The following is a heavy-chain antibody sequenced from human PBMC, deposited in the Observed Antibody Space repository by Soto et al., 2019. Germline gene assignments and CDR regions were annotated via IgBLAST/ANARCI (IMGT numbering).Heavy chain of an antibody. J-gene: IGHJ4*02. D-gene: IGHD5-18*01. CDR1: GFTFSTYA. Sequence: EVQLLESGGKLVQPGGSLTLSCAASGFTFSTYAMAWVRQAPGKGLEWVSGVSASGLNTDYADPVKGRFYISRDNSKNTVSLHMNRLRAEDTALYYCAKDRARRTSGYFLESWGQGTPVTVSS. CDR3: AKDRARRTSGYFLES. CDR2: VSASGLNT. V-gene: IGHV3-23*01.